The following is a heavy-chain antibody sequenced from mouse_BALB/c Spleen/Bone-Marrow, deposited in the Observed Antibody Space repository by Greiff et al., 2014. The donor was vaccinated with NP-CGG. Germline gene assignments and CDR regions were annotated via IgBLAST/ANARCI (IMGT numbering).Heavy chain of an antibody. CDR3: ARGDWDFAMDY. D-gene: IGHD4-1*01. J-gene: IGHJ4*01. V-gene: IGHV1-9*01. CDR1: GYTFSSYW. Sequence: QVQLQQPGAELMKPGASVKISCKATGYTFSSYWIEWVKQRPGHGLEWIGEILPGSGNTYFNEKFKGRATFTADTSSTTAYMQLSSLTSEDSAVYYCARGDWDFAMDYWGQGTSVTVSS. CDR2: ILPGSGNT.